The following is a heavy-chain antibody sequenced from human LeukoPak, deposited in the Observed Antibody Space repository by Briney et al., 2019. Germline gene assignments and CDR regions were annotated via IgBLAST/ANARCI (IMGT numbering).Heavy chain of an antibody. CDR1: GGSISSHY. Sequence: SETLFLTCTVSGGSISSHYWSWIRQPPGKGLEWIGYIYYSGSTNNNPSLKSRVTISVDTSKNQFSLKLTSVTATDTAVYYCARESSGSGAFDIWGQGTLVTVSS. V-gene: IGHV4-59*11. D-gene: IGHD3-10*01. CDR2: IYYSGST. CDR3: ARESSGSGAFDI. J-gene: IGHJ3*02.